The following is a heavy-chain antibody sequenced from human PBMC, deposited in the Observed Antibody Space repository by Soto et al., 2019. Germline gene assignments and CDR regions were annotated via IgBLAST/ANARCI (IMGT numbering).Heavy chain of an antibody. CDR2: ISSSSSYI. J-gene: IGHJ4*02. CDR3: ARGLGDILTGYYNPPFDY. D-gene: IGHD3-9*01. CDR1: GFTFSSYS. Sequence: GGSLRLSCAASGFTFSSYSMNWVRQAPGKGLERVSSISSSSSYIYYADPVKGRFTISRDNAKNSLYLQMNSLRAEDTAVYYCARGLGDILTGYYNPPFDYWGQGTLVTVSS. V-gene: IGHV3-21*01.